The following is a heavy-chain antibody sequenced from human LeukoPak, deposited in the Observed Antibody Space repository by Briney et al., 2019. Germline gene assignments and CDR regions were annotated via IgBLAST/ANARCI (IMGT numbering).Heavy chain of an antibody. Sequence: SETLSLACTVSGGSISSYYWSWIRQPSGKGLEWIGYIYYSGSTNYNPSLKSRVTISVDTSKNQFSLKLSSVTAADTAVYYCARDGPYSGSYHGLDYWGQGTLVTVSS. CDR2: IYYSGST. CDR3: ARDGPYSGSYHGLDY. CDR1: GGSISSYY. D-gene: IGHD1-26*01. J-gene: IGHJ4*02. V-gene: IGHV4-59*01.